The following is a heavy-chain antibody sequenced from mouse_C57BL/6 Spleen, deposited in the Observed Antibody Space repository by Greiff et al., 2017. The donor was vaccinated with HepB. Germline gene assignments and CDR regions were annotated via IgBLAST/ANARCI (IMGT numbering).Heavy chain of an antibody. CDR2: IYPRSGNT. D-gene: IGHD2-1*01. V-gene: IGHV1-81*01. CDR1: GYTFTSYG. Sequence: QVQLQQSGAELARPGASVKLSCKASGYTFTSYGMSWVKQRTGQGLEWIGEIYPRSGNTYYNEKFKGKATLTADKSSSTAYMELRSLTSEDSAVYFCAREGTVGNYWFAYWGQGTLVTVSA. J-gene: IGHJ3*01. CDR3: AREGTVGNYWFAY.